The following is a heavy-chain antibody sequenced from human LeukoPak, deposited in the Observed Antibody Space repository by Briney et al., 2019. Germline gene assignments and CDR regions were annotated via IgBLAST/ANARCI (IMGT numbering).Heavy chain of an antibody. J-gene: IGHJ4*02. Sequence: GGSLRLSCAASGFSVINAWMSWVRQAPGQGLEWVGRIKSRADGGTTGYAAPVEGRFSISRDDSENTLYLQMNSLQIDDTALYYCLISPGRWGQGTLVTLSS. V-gene: IGHV3-15*05. CDR1: GFSVINAW. CDR2: IKSRADGGTT. CDR3: LISPGR. D-gene: IGHD1-26*01.